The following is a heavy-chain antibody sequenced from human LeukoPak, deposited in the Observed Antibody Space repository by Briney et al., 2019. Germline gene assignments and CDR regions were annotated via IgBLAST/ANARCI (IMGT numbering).Heavy chain of an antibody. CDR1: GYTFTSYG. CDR2: ISAYNGNT. CDR3: ARDGYDFWSGYYTFDY. Sequence: GASVKVSCKASGYTFTSYGISWVRQASGQGLEWMRWISAYNGNTNYAQKLQGRVTMTTDTSTSTAYMELRSLRSDDTAVYYCARDGYDFWSGYYTFDYWGQGTLVTVSS. V-gene: IGHV1-18*01. D-gene: IGHD3-3*01. J-gene: IGHJ4*02.